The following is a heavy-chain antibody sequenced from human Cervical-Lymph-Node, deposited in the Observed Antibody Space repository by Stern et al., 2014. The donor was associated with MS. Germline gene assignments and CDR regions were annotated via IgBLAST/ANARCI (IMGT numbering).Heavy chain of an antibody. Sequence: VHLVESGAEVKRPGASVKVSCTVSGYTLTELSMHWVRQAPGKGLEWMGSFDPDDGETIYAQNFQGRVTMTDDTSTDTAYMELSSLRSADTAVYYCATAWDTGPDKYCFDYWGQGSPVTVSS. CDR3: ATAWDTGPDKYCFDY. CDR2: FDPDDGET. CDR1: GYTLTELS. J-gene: IGHJ4*02. V-gene: IGHV1-24*01. D-gene: IGHD2-8*02.